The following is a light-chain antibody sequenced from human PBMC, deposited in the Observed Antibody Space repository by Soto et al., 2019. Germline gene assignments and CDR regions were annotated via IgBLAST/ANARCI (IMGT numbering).Light chain of an antibody. CDR1: QSVGSA. J-gene: IGKJ3*01. Sequence: EIVLTQSPATLSLSPGERATLSCRASQSVGSALAWYQQKPGQTPRLLIYDASSRATGIPARFGGSGSGTDFTLTISSLEPEDFAVYYCQQRSNWPPYTFGPGTKVEIK. CDR2: DAS. CDR3: QQRSNWPPYT. V-gene: IGKV3-11*01.